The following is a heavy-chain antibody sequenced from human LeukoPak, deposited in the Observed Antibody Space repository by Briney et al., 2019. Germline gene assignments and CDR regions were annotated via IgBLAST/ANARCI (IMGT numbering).Heavy chain of an antibody. CDR2: ISSSGGSA. D-gene: IGHD2-8*02. CDR3: AKTRGGVVYSTDYFDD. Sequence: GGSHRLACAASGSTFSNYRMSWVRQAPGKGLEWVSTISSSGGSAYYADSVKGRFTISRDNSKNTLYLQMNSLRADDTAVYYCAKTRGGVVYSTDYFDDWGEGTLVTVSS. J-gene: IGHJ4*02. CDR1: GSTFSNYR. V-gene: IGHV3-23*01.